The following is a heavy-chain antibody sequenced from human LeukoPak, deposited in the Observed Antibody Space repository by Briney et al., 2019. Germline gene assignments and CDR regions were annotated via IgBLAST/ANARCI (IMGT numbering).Heavy chain of an antibody. D-gene: IGHD3-10*01. CDR2: IRSKANGGTT. CDR3: ASSRRFGEFVFDY. V-gene: IGHV3-49*04. J-gene: IGHJ4*02. CDR1: GFTSGDYA. Sequence: GGSLRLSCTVPGFTSGDYAMSWVRQAPGKGLEWVGFIRSKANGGTTDYAASVKGRFTISRDDSKSSLYLQMNSLKSEDTAVYYCASSRRFGEFVFDYWGQGTLVTVSS.